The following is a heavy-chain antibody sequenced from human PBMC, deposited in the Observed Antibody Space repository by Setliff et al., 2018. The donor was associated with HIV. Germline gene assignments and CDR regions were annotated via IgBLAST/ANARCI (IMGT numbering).Heavy chain of an antibody. Sequence: PSETLSLTCTVSGDSITRGSYYWSWIRQPAGKGLEWIGHIYTSGKTHYSPSLKSRITISADTSKNQLSLNLSSVTAADTAVYYCARAAYSGTYPWEPATDLWGRGTLVTVSS. V-gene: IGHV4-61*09. D-gene: IGHD1-26*01. CDR2: IYTSGKT. J-gene: IGHJ2*01. CDR3: ARAAYSGTYPWEPATDL. CDR1: GDSITRGSYY.